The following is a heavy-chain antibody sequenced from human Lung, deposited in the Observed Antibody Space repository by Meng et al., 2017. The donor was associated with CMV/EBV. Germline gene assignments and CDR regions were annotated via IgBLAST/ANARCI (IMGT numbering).Heavy chain of an antibody. J-gene: IGHJ4*02. CDR3: AKDDKPTKYIVVVPAAGDY. V-gene: IGHV3-23*01. D-gene: IGHD2-2*01. CDR1: GFTFSSYA. Sequence: GGSLRLSXAASGFTFSSYAMSWVRQAPGKGLEWVSAISGSGGSTYYADSVKGRFTISRDNSKNTLYLQMNSLRAEDTAVYYCAKDDKPTKYIVVVPAAGDYWGQGTRVTGSS. CDR2: ISGSGGST.